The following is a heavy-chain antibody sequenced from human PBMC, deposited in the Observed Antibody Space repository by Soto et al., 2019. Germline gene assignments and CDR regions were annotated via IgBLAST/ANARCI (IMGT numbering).Heavy chain of an antibody. CDR2: ISAYNGNT. Sequence: QVQLVQSGAEVKKPGASVKVSCKASGYTFTSYGISWVRQAPGQGLEWMGWISAYNGNTNYAQKLQGRVTITTDTSTSTAYMELRSLRSDDTAVYYCARVAPPTKYSSSWLFGNYWGQGTLVTVSS. V-gene: IGHV1-18*01. J-gene: IGHJ4*02. CDR1: GYTFTSYG. D-gene: IGHD6-13*01. CDR3: ARVAPPTKYSSSWLFGNY.